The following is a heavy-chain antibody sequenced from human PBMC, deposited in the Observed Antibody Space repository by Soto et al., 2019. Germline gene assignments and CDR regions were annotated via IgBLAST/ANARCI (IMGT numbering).Heavy chain of an antibody. J-gene: IGHJ4*02. CDR3: ARARSPVRGVIPIGFDY. CDR2: MNPNSGNT. CDR1: GYTFTSYD. Sequence: QVQMVQSGAEVKKPGASVKVSCKASGYTFTSYDINWVRQATGQGLEWMGWMNPNSGNTGYTQKYQGRVTMTRNTSISTAYMELSSLSSEDTAVYYCARARSPVRGVIPIGFDYCGQGTLVTVSS. D-gene: IGHD3-10*02. V-gene: IGHV1-8*01.